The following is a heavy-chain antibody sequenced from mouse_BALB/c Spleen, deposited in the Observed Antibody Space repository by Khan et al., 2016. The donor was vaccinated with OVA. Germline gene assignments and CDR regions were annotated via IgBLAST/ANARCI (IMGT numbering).Heavy chain of an antibody. CDR1: GYSFTTYW. J-gene: IGHJ3*01. Sequence: QVQLQQSGAEVAKPGASVKMSCKASGYSFTTYWMHWVKQRPGQGLEWIGYINPSTGYTEFNQRFNDKATLTTDRSSSTAYMQLSSLTSEDSAVYYCTRRGRYGIFAYWGQGTLVTVSA. V-gene: IGHV1-7*01. D-gene: IGHD2-1*01. CDR3: TRRGRYGIFAY. CDR2: INPSTGYT.